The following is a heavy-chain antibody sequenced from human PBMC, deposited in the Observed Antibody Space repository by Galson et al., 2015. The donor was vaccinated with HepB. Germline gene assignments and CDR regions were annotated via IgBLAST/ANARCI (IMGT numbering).Heavy chain of an antibody. V-gene: IGHV3-48*01. CDR2: ISSSSSTI. D-gene: IGHD6-13*01. Sequence: SLRLSCAASGFTFSSYSMNWVRQAPGKGLEWVSYISSSSSTIYYADSVKGRFTISRDNAKNSLYLQMNSLRAEDTAVYYCARDQGYSSSWSPDAFDIWGQGTMVTVSS. CDR3: ARDQGYSSSWSPDAFDI. J-gene: IGHJ3*02. CDR1: GFTFSSYS.